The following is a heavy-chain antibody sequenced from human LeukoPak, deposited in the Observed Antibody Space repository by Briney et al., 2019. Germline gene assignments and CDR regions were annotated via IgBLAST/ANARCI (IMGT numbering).Heavy chain of an antibody. D-gene: IGHD3-16*01. V-gene: IGHV3-48*03. CDR2: ISSSSSTI. Sequence: GGSLRLSCAASGFTFSSYEMNWVRQAPGKGLEWVSYISSSSSTIYYADSVKGRFTISRDNVKNSLYLQMNSLRPEDTAVYYCAREGGFDYWGQGTLVTVSS. CDR1: GFTFSSYE. J-gene: IGHJ4*02. CDR3: AREGGFDY.